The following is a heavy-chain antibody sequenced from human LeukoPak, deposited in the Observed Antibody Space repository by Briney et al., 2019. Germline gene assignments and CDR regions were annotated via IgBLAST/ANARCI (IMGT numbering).Heavy chain of an antibody. CDR1: GFTFSSYA. Sequence: PGGSLRLSCAASGFTFSSYALSWVRQSPGKGLEWVSSVTDSSGSTYYADSVKGRFTISRDNSKNTLSLQMNSLRAEDTAIYYCAKRNSGWVDYWGQGTLVTVSS. J-gene: IGHJ4*02. CDR2: VTDSSGST. V-gene: IGHV3-23*01. D-gene: IGHD6-19*01. CDR3: AKRNSGWVDY.